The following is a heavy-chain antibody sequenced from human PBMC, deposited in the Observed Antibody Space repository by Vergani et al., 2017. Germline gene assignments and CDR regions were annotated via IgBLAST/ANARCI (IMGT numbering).Heavy chain of an antibody. J-gene: IGHJ6*02. CDR2: ISSSGSTI. D-gene: IGHD4-17*01. CDR3: ARDQQYGDYEPYYYYGMDV. V-gene: IGHV3-48*03. Sequence: EVQLVESGGGLVQPGGSLRLSCAASGFTFSSYEMNWVRQAPGKGLEWVSYISSSGSTIYYADSVKGRFTISRDNAKNSLYLQMNSLRAEDTAVYYCARDQQYGDYEPYYYYGMDVWGQGTTVTVSS. CDR1: GFTFSSYE.